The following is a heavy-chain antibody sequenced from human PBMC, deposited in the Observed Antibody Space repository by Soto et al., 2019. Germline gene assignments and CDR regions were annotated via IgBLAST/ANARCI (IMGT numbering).Heavy chain of an antibody. V-gene: IGHV1-2*02. Sequence: ASVNVSCKASGYTFSDYYVHWVREAPGEGLEWMGWIDPSIGGTIYTQRFQGRVTMTRDTSISTVYMELSRLTSDDTAVYYCAREMGVIGSPGYTWFATWGLGALVPVSS. CDR1: GYTFSDYY. CDR3: AREMGVIGSPGYTWFAT. J-gene: IGHJ5*02. D-gene: IGHD1-26*01. CDR2: IDPSIGGT.